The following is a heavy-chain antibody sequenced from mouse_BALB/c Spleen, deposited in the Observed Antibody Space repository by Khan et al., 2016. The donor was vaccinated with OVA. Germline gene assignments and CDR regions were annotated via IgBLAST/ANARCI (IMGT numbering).Heavy chain of an antibody. CDR3: ARRNYFGYTFAY. J-gene: IGHJ3*01. CDR1: GYTFTDYY. D-gene: IGHD1-2*01. V-gene: IGHV1-77*01. CDR2: ISPGSGDT. Sequence: QVQLQQSGAELARSGASVKLSCKATGYTFTDYYINWVKQRTGQGLEWIGEISPGSGDTYYNEKFKGKATLTADKSSSTVYMQLSSLTAEASAVXCCARRNYFGYTFAYWGQGTLVTVSA.